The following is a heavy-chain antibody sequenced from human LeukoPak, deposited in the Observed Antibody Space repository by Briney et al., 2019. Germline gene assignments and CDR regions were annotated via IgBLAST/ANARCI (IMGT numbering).Heavy chain of an antibody. CDR2: INHSGST. CDR3: AKEEGTPETYYYYYYYMDV. D-gene: IGHD1-14*01. V-gene: IGHV4-34*01. CDR1: GGSFSGYY. J-gene: IGHJ6*03. Sequence: SETLSLTCAVYGGSFSGYYWSWIRQPPGKGLEWIGEINHSGSTNYNPSLKSRVTISVDTSKNQFSLKLSSVTAEDTAVYYCAKEEGTPETYYYYYYYMDVWGKGTTVTVSS.